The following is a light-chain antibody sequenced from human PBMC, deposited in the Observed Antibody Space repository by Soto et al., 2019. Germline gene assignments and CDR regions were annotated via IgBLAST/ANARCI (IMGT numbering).Light chain of an antibody. CDR1: QDVSSY. J-gene: IGKJ1*01. CDR3: QQYDNNPWT. V-gene: IGKV1-9*01. CDR2: AAS. Sequence: DIQMTQSPSSLSASVGDRVTITCRASQDVSSYLVWYQQKPGKAPDLLIYAASTLQSGVPVRFSGSGSGTEFTLTISSLQSDDFATYYCQQYDNNPWTFGQGTKVDIK.